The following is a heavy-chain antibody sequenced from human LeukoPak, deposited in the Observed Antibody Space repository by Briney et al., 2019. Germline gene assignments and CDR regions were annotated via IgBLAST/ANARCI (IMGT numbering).Heavy chain of an antibody. CDR1: GFTFSSYA. Sequence: GGSLRLSCAASGFTFSSYAMSWVRQAPGKGLEWVSLISWDGGRTYYADSVKGRFTISRDNSKNSLYLQMNSLRAEDTALYYCAKDSGYYYDSSGYLDYWGQGTLVTVSS. CDR2: ISWDGGRT. D-gene: IGHD3-22*01. CDR3: AKDSGYYYDSSGYLDY. J-gene: IGHJ4*02. V-gene: IGHV3-43D*03.